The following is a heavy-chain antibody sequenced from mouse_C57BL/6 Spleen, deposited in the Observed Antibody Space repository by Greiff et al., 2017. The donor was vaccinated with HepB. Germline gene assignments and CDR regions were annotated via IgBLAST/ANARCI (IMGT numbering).Heavy chain of an antibody. Sequence: VQLQQSGAELMKLGASVKLSCKATGYTFTGYWIEWVKQRPGHGLEWIGEILPGSGSTNYNEKFKGKATFTADTSSNTAYMQLSSLTTEDSAIYYCARGVGHGNYLYYYAMDYWGQGTSVTVSS. V-gene: IGHV1-9*01. D-gene: IGHD2-1*01. CDR1: GYTFTGYW. CDR3: ARGVGHGNYLYYYAMDY. CDR2: ILPGSGST. J-gene: IGHJ4*01.